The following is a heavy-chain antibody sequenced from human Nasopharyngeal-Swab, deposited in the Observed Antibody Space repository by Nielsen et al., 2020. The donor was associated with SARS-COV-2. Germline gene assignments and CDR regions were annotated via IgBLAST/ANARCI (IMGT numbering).Heavy chain of an antibody. J-gene: IGHJ5*02. Sequence: SETRSLTCTISGGSFSNYYWSWIRQPPGKGLECIGYIYHSGSTNYNPSPKSRVTISVDTSKNQFSLKLDSVTAADTAVYYCAGAEIYVAGTNWFDPWGQGILVTVSS. CDR2: IYHSGST. D-gene: IGHD3-16*01. V-gene: IGHV4-59*01. CDR1: GGSFSNYY. CDR3: AGAEIYVAGTNWFDP.